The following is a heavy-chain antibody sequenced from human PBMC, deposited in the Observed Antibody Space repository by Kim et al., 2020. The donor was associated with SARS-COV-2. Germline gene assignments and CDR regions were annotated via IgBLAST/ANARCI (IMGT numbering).Heavy chain of an antibody. CDR3: AKALSDSSGYYYGGPYYYYYYGMDV. V-gene: IGHV3-30*18. CDR2: ISYDGSNK. CDR1: GFTFSSYG. J-gene: IGHJ6*02. Sequence: GGSLRLSCAASGFTFSSYGMHWVRQAPGKGLEWVAVISYDGSNKYYADSVKGRFTISRDNSKNTLYLQMNSLRAEDTAVYYCAKALSDSSGYYYGGPYYYYYYGMDVWGHRTTVTVSS. D-gene: IGHD3-22*01.